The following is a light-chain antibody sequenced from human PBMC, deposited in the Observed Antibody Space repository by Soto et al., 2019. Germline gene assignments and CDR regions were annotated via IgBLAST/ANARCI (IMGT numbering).Light chain of an antibody. CDR2: DAS. J-gene: IGKJ1*01. CDR1: ESVSSSY. V-gene: IGKV3-20*01. Sequence: IVFTQSPGTLSLSPGERATRSCRASESVSSSYLAWYQQKPGQAPRLLISDASNRATGVPDRFSGSGSGTDFTLTISRLEPEDFAVYFCQQNDDSLWTFGQGTKVDIK. CDR3: QQNDDSLWT.